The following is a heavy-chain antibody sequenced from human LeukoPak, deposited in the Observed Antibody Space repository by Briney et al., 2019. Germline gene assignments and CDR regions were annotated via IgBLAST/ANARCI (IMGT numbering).Heavy chain of an antibody. D-gene: IGHD3-22*01. CDR3: AKDLDGYYDSSGYSYYFDY. CDR1: GFTFSSYA. J-gene: IGHJ4*02. CDR2: ISGSGGST. V-gene: IGHV3-23*01. Sequence: PGASLKLSCAASGFTFSSYAMSWVRQAPGKGLEWVSAISGSGGSTYYADSVKGRFTISRDNSKNTLCLQMNSLRAEDTAVYYCAKDLDGYYDSSGYSYYFDYWGQGTLVTVSS.